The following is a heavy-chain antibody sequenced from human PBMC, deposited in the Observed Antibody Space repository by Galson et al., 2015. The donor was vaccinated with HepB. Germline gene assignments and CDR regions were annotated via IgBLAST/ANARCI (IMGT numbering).Heavy chain of an antibody. CDR3: ARDGHVMVRGVIINYNYYGMDV. CDR2: ISVYNGNT. V-gene: IGHV1-18*04. D-gene: IGHD3-10*01. CDR1: GYTFTSYG. Sequence: SVKVSCKASGYTFTSYGLSWVRQAPGQGLEWMGWISVYNGNTNYAQKVQGRVIMTTDTSTSTAYMELRSLRSDDTAAYYCARDGHVMVRGVIINYNYYGMDVWGQGTTVTVSS. J-gene: IGHJ6*02.